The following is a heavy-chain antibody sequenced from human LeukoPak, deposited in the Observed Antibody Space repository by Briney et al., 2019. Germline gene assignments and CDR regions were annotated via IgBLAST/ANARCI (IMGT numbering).Heavy chain of an antibody. V-gene: IGHV4-34*01. CDR2: INRSGST. Sequence: SETLSLTCAVYGGSFSGYYWSWIRQPPGKGLEWIGEINRSGSTNYNPSLKSRVTISVDTSKNQFSLKLSSVTAADTAVYYCARGRPLPLWSGYYTWFDPWGQGTLVTVSS. CDR3: ARGRPLPLWSGYYTWFDP. D-gene: IGHD3-3*01. CDR1: GGSFSGYY. J-gene: IGHJ5*02.